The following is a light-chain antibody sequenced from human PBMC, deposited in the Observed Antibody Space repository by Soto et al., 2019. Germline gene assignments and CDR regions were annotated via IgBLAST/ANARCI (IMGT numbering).Light chain of an antibody. V-gene: IGKV1-5*03. J-gene: IGKJ1*01. CDR2: KAS. CDR3: QHYNFYSVA. CDR1: QTIIIC. Sequence: IQVTQSKSSVSASVGDRFTITCRASQTIIICLAWYQQKPGKAPKLLIYKASTLKSGVPSRFSGSGSGTEFTLTVSSLQADDFAAYYCQHYNFYSVAFGEGTKVDIK.